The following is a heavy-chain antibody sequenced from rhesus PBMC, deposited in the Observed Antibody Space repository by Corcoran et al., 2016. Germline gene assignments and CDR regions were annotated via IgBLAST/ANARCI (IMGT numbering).Heavy chain of an antibody. CDR2: MRRGGRT. J-gene: IGHJ5-1*01. CDR1: GGSISSHS. V-gene: IGHV4-160*01. Sequence: QVPLQQWGEGLVKPSETLSLTCAVYGGSISSHSWSWIRQPPGKGLEWIGRMRRGGRTNYNPARNVRVTISIDTSKNQFSLRLSAVTAADTAVEYCAGGSSSYDGNGVDVGGPGVLGTVSS. D-gene: IGHD4-29*01. CDR3: AGGSSSYDGNGVDV.